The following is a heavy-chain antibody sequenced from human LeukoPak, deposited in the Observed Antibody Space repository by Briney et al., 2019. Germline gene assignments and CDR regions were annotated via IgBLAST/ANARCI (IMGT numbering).Heavy chain of an antibody. CDR1: GFTFSSYG. Sequence: GGSLRLSCAASGFTFSSYGMHWVRQAPGKGLEWVAFIRYDGSNKYYADSVKGRFTISRDNAKNSLYLQMNSLRAEDTAVYYCARDYYGSGIPHWFDPWGQGTLVTVSS. D-gene: IGHD3-10*01. V-gene: IGHV3-30*02. J-gene: IGHJ5*02. CDR2: IRYDGSNK. CDR3: ARDYYGSGIPHWFDP.